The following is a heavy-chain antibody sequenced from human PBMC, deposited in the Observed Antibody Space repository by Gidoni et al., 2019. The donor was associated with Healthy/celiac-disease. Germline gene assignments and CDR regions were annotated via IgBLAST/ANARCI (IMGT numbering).Heavy chain of an antibody. V-gene: IGHV1-69*01. D-gene: IGHD2-2*01. CDR1: GGTFSSSA. CDR3: ARARYCSSTSCYNWFDP. J-gene: IGHJ5*02. CDR2: IIPIFGTA. Sequence: QVQLVQSGAEVKKPGSSVKVSCKASGGTFSSSAISWVRQAPGQGLEWMGGIIPIFGTANYAQKFQGRVTITADESTSTAYMELSSLRSEDTAVYYCARARYCSSTSCYNWFDPWGQGTLVTVSS.